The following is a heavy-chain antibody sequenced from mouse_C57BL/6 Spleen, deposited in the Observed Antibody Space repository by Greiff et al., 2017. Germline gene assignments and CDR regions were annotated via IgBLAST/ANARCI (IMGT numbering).Heavy chain of an antibody. V-gene: IGHV5-17*01. Sequence: EVQLQESGGGLVKPGGSLKLSCAASGFTFSDYGMHWVRQAPEKGLEWVAYISSGSSTIYYAATVKGRFTISRDNAKNTLFLQMTSLRSEDTAMYYCARTGTYWYFDVWGTGTTVTVSS. D-gene: IGHD4-1*01. CDR1: GFTFSDYG. J-gene: IGHJ1*03. CDR3: ARTGTYWYFDV. CDR2: ISSGSSTI.